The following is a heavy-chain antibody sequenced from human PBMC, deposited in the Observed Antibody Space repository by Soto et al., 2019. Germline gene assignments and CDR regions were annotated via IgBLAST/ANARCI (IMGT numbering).Heavy chain of an antibody. CDR1: GGSISTTSYY. J-gene: IGHJ5*02. V-gene: IGHV4-39*01. D-gene: IGHD6-19*01. CDR2: IYYAGTS. CDR3: ARHPSYNSGWYHWFDP. Sequence: PSETLSLTCAVSGGSISTTSYYWAWIRQPPGKGLEWIGSIYYAGTSFYNPSLKSRVIISVDTSKNKFSLKLSSVSAADTAVYYCARHPSYNSGWYHWFDPWGQGTLVTVSS.